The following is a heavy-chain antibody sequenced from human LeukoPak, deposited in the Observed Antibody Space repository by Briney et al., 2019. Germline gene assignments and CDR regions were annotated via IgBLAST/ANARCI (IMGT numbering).Heavy chain of an antibody. Sequence: SETLSLTCTVSGGSISSYYWSWIRQPPGKGLEWIGYIYYSGSTYYNPSLKSRLTISVDTSKNQFYLNLTSVTAADTAVYYCATLPLAGAVNFWGQGTLVTVSS. CDR3: ATLPLAGAVNF. V-gene: IGHV4-59*08. D-gene: IGHD3-16*01. J-gene: IGHJ4*02. CDR1: GGSISSYY. CDR2: IYYSGST.